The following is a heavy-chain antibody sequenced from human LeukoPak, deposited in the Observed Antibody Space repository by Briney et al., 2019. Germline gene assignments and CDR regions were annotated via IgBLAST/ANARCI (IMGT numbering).Heavy chain of an antibody. J-gene: IGHJ4*02. CDR2: IIPILGIA. D-gene: IGHD4-17*01. CDR3: ARGGDYASDY. V-gene: IGHV1-69*04. Sequence: GASVKVSCKASGGTFSSYAISWVRQAPGQGLEWMGRIIPILGIANYAQKLQGRVTMTTDTSTSTAYMELRSLRSDDTAVYYCARGGDYASDYWGQGTLVTVSS. CDR1: GGTFSSYA.